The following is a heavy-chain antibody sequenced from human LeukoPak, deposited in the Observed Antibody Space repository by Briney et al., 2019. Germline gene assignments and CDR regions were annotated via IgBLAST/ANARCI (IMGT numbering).Heavy chain of an antibody. CDR2: IYHSGST. V-gene: IGHV4-4*02. J-gene: IGHJ3*02. CDR3: ARDGPYEATGSYFDAFDI. Sequence: PSETLSLTCAVSGGSISSSNWWSWVRQPPGKGLEWIGEIYHSGSTNYNPSLKSRVTISVDTSKNQLTLKLTSVTAADTAVYYCARDGPYEATGSYFDAFDIWGQGTMVTVSS. CDR1: GGSISSSNW. D-gene: IGHD1-26*01.